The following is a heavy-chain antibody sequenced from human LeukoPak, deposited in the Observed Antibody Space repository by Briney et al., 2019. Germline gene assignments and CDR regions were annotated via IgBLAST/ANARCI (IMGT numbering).Heavy chain of an antibody. CDR1: GLKFRNYG. CDR2: IYYDGSNQ. V-gene: IGHV3-33*01. D-gene: IGHD3-16*01. CDR3: ATDQRLHYFDY. J-gene: IGHJ4*02. Sequence: PGGSLRLSCAAAGLKFRNYGMHWVRQAPGKGLEWVAIIYYDGSNQHYVDSVKGRFIISRDNSKNTLHLQMNSLRAEDTAVYYCATDQRLHYFDYWGQGALVTVSS.